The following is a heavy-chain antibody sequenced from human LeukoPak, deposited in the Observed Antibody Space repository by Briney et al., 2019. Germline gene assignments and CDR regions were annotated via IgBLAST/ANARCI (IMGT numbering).Heavy chain of an antibody. CDR1: GGSISSGSYY. V-gene: IGHV4-61*02. D-gene: IGHD3-22*01. J-gene: IGHJ4*02. CDR3: ARDGSGYYDTSGYRN. Sequence: SESLSLTCTVSGGSISSGSYYWSWIRQPAGKGLEWVGRIYTSGSTNYNPSLKRRVTISLDTSKNQFSLKLSSVTAADTAVYYCARDGSGYYDTSGYRNWGQGTLVTVSS. CDR2: IYTSGST.